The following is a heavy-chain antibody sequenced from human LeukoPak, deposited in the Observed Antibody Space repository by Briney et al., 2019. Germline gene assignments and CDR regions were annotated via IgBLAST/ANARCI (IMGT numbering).Heavy chain of an antibody. D-gene: IGHD4-23*01. CDR3: ARGARKGDDYGGFFDY. CDR1: GFTFSSYE. J-gene: IGHJ4*02. V-gene: IGHV3-7*01. CDR2: IHKDGGEK. Sequence: GGSLRLSCAASGFTFSSYEMNWVRQAPGKGLEWVATIHKDGGEKWYVDSVKGRVTISRDNVRNSLYLQMSSLRLEDTAVYYCARGARKGDDYGGFFDYWGQGTLVPISS.